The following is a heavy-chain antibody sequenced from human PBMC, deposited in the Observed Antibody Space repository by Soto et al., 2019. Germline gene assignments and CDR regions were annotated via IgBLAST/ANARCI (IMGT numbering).Heavy chain of an antibody. CDR3: ARTYSSSWSPFEY. CDR1: GGSFSGYY. Sequence: QVQLQQWGAGLLKPSETLSLTCAVYGGSFSGYYWCWIRQPPGKGLEWIGEINHSGSTNYNPSLKPRVSLSVDTSKSPFSRTPSSVTASDTAVYYCARTYSSSWSPFEYWGQGTLVTVSS. J-gene: IGHJ4*02. CDR2: INHSGST. V-gene: IGHV4-34*01. D-gene: IGHD6-13*01.